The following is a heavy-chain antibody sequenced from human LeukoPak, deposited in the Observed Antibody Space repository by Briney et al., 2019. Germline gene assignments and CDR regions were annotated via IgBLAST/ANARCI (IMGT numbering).Heavy chain of an antibody. Sequence: GGSLRLSCAASEFSFSSYSMNWVRQAPGKGLEWVSSISSSSSYIYYADSVKGRFTISRDNAKNSLYLQMNSLRAEDTAVYYCAKDPYYYDSSGYWLRPGAFDIWGQGTMVTVSS. CDR1: EFSFSSYS. V-gene: IGHV3-21*01. CDR3: AKDPYYYDSSGYWLRPGAFDI. D-gene: IGHD3-22*01. CDR2: ISSSSSYI. J-gene: IGHJ3*02.